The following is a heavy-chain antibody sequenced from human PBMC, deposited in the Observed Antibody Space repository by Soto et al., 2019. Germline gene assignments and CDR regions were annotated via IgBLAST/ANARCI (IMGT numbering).Heavy chain of an antibody. J-gene: IGHJ4*02. CDR2: ISYSGNT. Sequence: PSETLSLTCTVSGGSIISGYWSWIRQPPGKGLEWIGYISYSGNTNYNPSLKSRVTMSVDTPKNQFSLRPSSVTTADTAVYYCAGLRGYAGSPIDYWGQGTLVTVSS. CDR3: AGLRGYAGSPIDY. D-gene: IGHD2-15*01. CDR1: GGSIISGY. V-gene: IGHV4-59*01.